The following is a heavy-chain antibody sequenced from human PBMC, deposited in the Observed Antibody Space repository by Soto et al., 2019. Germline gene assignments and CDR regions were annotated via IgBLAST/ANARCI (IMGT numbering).Heavy chain of an antibody. J-gene: IGHJ6*02. Sequence: PGGSLRLSCAASGFTLNNYAMTWVRQAPGKGLEWFSTIRDSAISTYYADSVKGRFTISRDNSKNTVYLQMNSLRADDTALYYCAKVVYDGSGAYLRHYYYYALDVWGQGTTVTVSS. CDR1: GFTLNNYA. D-gene: IGHD3-22*01. V-gene: IGHV3-23*01. CDR2: IRDSAIST. CDR3: AKVVYDGSGAYLRHYYYYALDV.